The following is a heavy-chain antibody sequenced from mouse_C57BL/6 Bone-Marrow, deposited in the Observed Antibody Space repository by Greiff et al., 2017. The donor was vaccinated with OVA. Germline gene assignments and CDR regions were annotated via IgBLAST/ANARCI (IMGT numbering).Heavy chain of an antibody. CDR3: ARYHYSNYDPYLYFDV. V-gene: IGHV1-50*01. CDR1: GYTFTSYW. Sequence: QVQLQQPGAELVKPGASVKLSCKASGYTFTSYWMQWVKQRPGQGLEWIGEIDPSDSYTNYNQKFKGKATLTVDTSSSTAYMQLSSLTSEDSAVYYCARYHYSNYDPYLYFDVWGTGTTVTVSS. CDR2: IDPSDSYT. J-gene: IGHJ1*03. D-gene: IGHD2-5*01.